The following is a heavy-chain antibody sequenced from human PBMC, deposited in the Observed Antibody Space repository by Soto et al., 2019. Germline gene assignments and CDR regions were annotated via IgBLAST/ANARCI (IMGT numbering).Heavy chain of an antibody. CDR3: ARDQAGMGGMDV. CDR2: IYHSGST. J-gene: IGHJ6*02. D-gene: IGHD3-10*01. Sequence: HLQLQESGSGLVKPSQTLSLTCAVSGGSISSGGYSWSWIRQPPGKGLEWIGYIYHSGSTYYNPSLKRRVTISVDRSKNQFSLKLSSVTAADTAVYYCARDQAGMGGMDVWGQGTTVTVSS. CDR1: GGSISSGGYS. V-gene: IGHV4-30-2*01.